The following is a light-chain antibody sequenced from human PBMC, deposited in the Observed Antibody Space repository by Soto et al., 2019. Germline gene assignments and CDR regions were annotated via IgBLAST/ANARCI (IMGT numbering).Light chain of an antibody. V-gene: IGKV3-20*01. CDR2: GAS. Sequence: EIVLTQSPGTLSLSPGERATLSCRASHSVRSSYLAWYQQKPGQAPRLLIYGASSRATGIPDRFSGNGSGTDFTLTISRLEPEDFAVYYCQQYGSSPPYTFGQGTKLEIK. CDR3: QQYGSSPPYT. CDR1: HSVRSSY. J-gene: IGKJ2*01.